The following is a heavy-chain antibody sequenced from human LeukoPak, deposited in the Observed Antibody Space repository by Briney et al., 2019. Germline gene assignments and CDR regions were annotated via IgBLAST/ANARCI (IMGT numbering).Heavy chain of an antibody. Sequence: ASVKVSCKASGYTFTSYGISWVRQAPGQGLEWMGWISAYNGNTNYAQKLQGRVTMTTDTSTSIAYMELRSLRSDDTTVYYCATVKSIAARRYYYYYMDVWGKGTTVTVSS. CDR3: ATVKSIAARRYYYYYMDV. CDR2: ISAYNGNT. CDR1: GYTFTSYG. J-gene: IGHJ6*03. D-gene: IGHD6-6*01. V-gene: IGHV1-18*01.